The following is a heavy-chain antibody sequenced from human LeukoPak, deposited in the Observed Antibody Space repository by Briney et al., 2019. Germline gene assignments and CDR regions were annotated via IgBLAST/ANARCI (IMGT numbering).Heavy chain of an antibody. J-gene: IGHJ4*02. V-gene: IGHV4-30-4*01. CDR1: GGSINSGDYY. D-gene: IGHD6-13*01. Sequence: PSQTLSLTCTVSGGSINSGDYYWSWIRQPPGKGLEWIGYIYYGGSTYYNPSLKSRVTISVDTSKNQFSLKLSSVTAADTAVYYCAREYSSSWYYFDYWGQGTLVTVSS. CDR2: IYYGGST. CDR3: AREYSSSWYYFDY.